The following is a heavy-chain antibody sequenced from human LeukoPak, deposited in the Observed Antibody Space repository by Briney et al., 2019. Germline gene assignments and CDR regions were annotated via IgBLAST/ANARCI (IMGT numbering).Heavy chain of an antibody. J-gene: IGHJ6*02. V-gene: IGHV3-48*01. CDR3: VRDDTGTDQNYYGMDV. D-gene: IGHD1/OR15-1a*01. Sequence: GGSLRLSCAGSGFTFSSYSMNWVRQAPGKGLEWVSYISSGGSTIYYADSVKGRFTISRDNAKKSLYLRMNSLRAEDTAVYYCVRDDTGTDQNYYGMDVWGQGTTVTVSS. CDR1: GFTFSSYS. CDR2: ISSGGSTI.